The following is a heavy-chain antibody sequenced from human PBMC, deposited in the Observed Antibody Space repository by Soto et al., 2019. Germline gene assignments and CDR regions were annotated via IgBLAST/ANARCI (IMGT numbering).Heavy chain of an antibody. J-gene: IGHJ4*02. D-gene: IGHD6-19*01. Sequence: KTSETLSLTCTVSGDSFSDYYGNWIRQVPGKGLEWIGFVFHSATTSYHPSLKTRVAISDDTSKKQFSLRLTSVTAADTAIYYCARGHYSSGWPIDHWGQGILVTVSS. CDR2: VFHSATT. CDR3: ARGHYSSGWPIDH. V-gene: IGHV4-59*01. CDR1: GDSFSDYY.